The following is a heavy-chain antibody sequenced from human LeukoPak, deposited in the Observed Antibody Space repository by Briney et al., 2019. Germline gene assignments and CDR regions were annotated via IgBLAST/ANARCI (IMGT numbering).Heavy chain of an antibody. CDR2: ISGSGGST. J-gene: IGHJ4*02. V-gene: IGHV3-23*01. Sequence: GGSLRLSCAASGFTFSSYAMSWVRQAPGKGLEWVSAISGSGGSTYYADSVKGRFTVSRDNSKNTLYLQMNSLRAEDTAVYYCAKGGPTRNPDDYGESGDYWGQGTLVTVSS. CDR3: AKGGPTRNPDDYGESGDY. D-gene: IGHD4-17*01. CDR1: GFTFSSYA.